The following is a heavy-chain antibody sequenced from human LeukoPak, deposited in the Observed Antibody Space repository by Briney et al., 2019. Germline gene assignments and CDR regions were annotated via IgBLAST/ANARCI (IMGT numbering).Heavy chain of an antibody. CDR1: GFTFSNAW. CDR2: IKQDGSEK. Sequence: TGGSLRLSCAASGFTFSNAWTSWVRQAPGKGLEWVANIKQDGSEKYYVDSVKGRFTISRDNAKNSLYLQMNSLRAEDTAVYYCARESFGYSYGSDYWGQGTLVTVSS. J-gene: IGHJ4*02. D-gene: IGHD5-18*01. V-gene: IGHV3-7*01. CDR3: ARESFGYSYGSDY.